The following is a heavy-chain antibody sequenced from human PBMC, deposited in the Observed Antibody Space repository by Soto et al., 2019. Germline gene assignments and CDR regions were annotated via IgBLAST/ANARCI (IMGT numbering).Heavy chain of an antibody. Sequence: QVQLVESGGGVVQPGRSLRLSCAASGFTFSSYGIHWVRQAPGKGLEWVAVISYDGSNKYYADSVKGRFTISRDNSKNTLYLQMNSLIAEDTAVYYCAKQGGVGYNYGHFDFWGQGTLVTVS. D-gene: IGHD1-1*01. CDR1: GFTFSSYG. CDR2: ISYDGSNK. J-gene: IGHJ4*02. V-gene: IGHV3-30*18. CDR3: AKQGGVGYNYGHFDF.